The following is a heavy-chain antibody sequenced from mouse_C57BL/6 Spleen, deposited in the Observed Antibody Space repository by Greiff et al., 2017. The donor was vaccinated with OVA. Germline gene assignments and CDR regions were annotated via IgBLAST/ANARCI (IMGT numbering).Heavy chain of an antibody. Sequence: EVQGVESGGGLVQPKGSLKLSCAASGFSFNTYAMNWVRQAPGKGLEWVARIRSKSNNYATYYADSVKDRFTISRDDSESMLYLQMNNLKTEDTAMYYCVSGGGYYGSRGDYFDYWGQGTTLTVSS. CDR3: VSGGGYYGSRGDYFDY. CDR2: IRSKSNNYAT. V-gene: IGHV10-1*01. J-gene: IGHJ2*01. CDR1: GFSFNTYA. D-gene: IGHD1-1*01.